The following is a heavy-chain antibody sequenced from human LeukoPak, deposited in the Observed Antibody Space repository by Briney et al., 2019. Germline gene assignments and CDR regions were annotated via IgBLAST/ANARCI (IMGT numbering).Heavy chain of an antibody. CDR2: ISNSGTII. V-gene: IGHV3-11*04. CDR1: GFTFSDYY. J-gene: IGHJ6*04. Sequence: SGGSLRLSCAASGFTFSDYYMNWIRQAPGKGLEWVSYISNSGTIISYADSVKGRFTISRDNAKNSLYLQMNSLRAEDTAVYYCAELGITMIGGVWGKGTTVTISS. CDR3: AELGITMIGGV. D-gene: IGHD3-10*02.